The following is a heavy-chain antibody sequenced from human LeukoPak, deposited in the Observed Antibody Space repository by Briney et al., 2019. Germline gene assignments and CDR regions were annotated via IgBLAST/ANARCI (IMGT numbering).Heavy chain of an antibody. J-gene: IGHJ6*02. CDR3: ANTIVRGVASMDV. V-gene: IGHV3-7*03. CDR2: IKQDGSEK. Sequence: GGSLRLSCAASGFTFSSYWMSWVRQAPGKGLEWVANIKQDGSEKYYVDSVKGRFTISRDNAKNSLYLQMNSLGAEDTAVYYCANTIVRGVASMDVWGQGTTVTVSS. D-gene: IGHD3-10*01. CDR1: GFTFSSYW.